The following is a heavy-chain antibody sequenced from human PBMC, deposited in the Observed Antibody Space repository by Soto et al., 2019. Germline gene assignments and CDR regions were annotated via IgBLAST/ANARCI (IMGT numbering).Heavy chain of an antibody. CDR3: AKALGPLAPSSRIFDG. J-gene: IGHJ4*02. D-gene: IGHD3-3*01. CDR1: GFTFSNSA. V-gene: IGHV3-23*01. Sequence: EVQVLESGGGLVQPGGSLRLSCAGSGFTFSNSAMNWVRQVPGKGLEWVSIISGAGDSIYYADSVKGRFSISRDNSRNIVYLQMSSLRAHDTAVYFCAKALGPLAPSSRIFDGWGQGTLVTVCS. CDR2: ISGAGDSI.